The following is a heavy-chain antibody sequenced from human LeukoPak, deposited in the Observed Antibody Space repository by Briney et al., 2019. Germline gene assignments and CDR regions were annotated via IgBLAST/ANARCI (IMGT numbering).Heavy chain of an antibody. J-gene: IGHJ4*02. CDR1: GGSFSGYY. CDR2: INHSGST. V-gene: IGHV4-34*01. Sequence: SEILSLTCAVYGGSFSGYYWSWIRQPPGKGLEWIGEINHSGSTNYNPSLKSRVTISVDTSKNQFSLKLSSVTAADTAVYYCARGHGGDSSSSGYYFDYWGQGTLVTVSS. CDR3: ARGHGGDSSSSGYYFDY. D-gene: IGHD6-6*01.